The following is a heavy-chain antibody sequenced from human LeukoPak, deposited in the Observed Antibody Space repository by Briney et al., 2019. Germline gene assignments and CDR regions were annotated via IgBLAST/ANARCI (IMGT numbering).Heavy chain of an antibody. CDR1: GGSFSGYY. CDR3: ARATPATRWFGD. CDR2: INHSGST. Sequence: SETLSLTCAVYGGSFSGYYWSWIRQPPGKGLEWIGEINHSGSTNYNPSLKSRVTISVDTSKNKFSLKLSSVTAADTAVYYCARATPATRWFGDWGQGTLATVSS. V-gene: IGHV4-34*01. J-gene: IGHJ4*02. D-gene: IGHD3-10*01.